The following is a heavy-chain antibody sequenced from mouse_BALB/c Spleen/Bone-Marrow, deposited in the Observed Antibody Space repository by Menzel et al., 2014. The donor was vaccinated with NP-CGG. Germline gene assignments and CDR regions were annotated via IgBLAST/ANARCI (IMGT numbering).Heavy chain of an antibody. CDR3: TRVTRDWYFDV. CDR2: INPYNGDT. Sequence: EVQLQQSGPELVKPGASVKISCKASGYSFXGFFMNWVMQSHGKSLEWIGRINPYNGDTFYNQKFKGKATLTVDKSSSTAHMELRSLASEDSAVYYCTRVTRDWYFDVWGAGTTVTVSS. J-gene: IGHJ1*01. CDR1: GYSFXGFF. V-gene: IGHV1-20*02. D-gene: IGHD2-12*01.